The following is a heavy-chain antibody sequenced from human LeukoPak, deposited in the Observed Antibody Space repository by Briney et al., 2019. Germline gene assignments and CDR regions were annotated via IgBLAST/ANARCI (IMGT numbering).Heavy chain of an antibody. Sequence: SETLSLTCAVYGGSFSGYYWSWIRQPPGKGLEWIGYIYYSGSTNYNPSLKSRVTISVDTSKNQFSLKLSSVTAADTAVYYCARGRGYGDYGDYWGQGTLVTVSS. CDR2: IYYSGST. V-gene: IGHV4-59*01. CDR3: ARGRGYGDYGDY. J-gene: IGHJ4*02. CDR1: GGSFSGYY. D-gene: IGHD4-17*01.